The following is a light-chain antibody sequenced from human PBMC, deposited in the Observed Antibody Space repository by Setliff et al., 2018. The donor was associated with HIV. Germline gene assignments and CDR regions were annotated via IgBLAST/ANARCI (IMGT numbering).Light chain of an antibody. CDR1: SSNIGSDA. CDR2: DNN. Sequence: QSVLTQPPSASGTPGQRVTISSSGSSSNIGSDAVSWYQQLPGTAPKLLICDNNQRPSGVADRFSGSQSGTSASLAITGLQSEDEADYYCAAWDISLNGLVFGGGTKVTVL. CDR3: AAWDISLNGLV. J-gene: IGLJ3*02. V-gene: IGLV1-44*01.